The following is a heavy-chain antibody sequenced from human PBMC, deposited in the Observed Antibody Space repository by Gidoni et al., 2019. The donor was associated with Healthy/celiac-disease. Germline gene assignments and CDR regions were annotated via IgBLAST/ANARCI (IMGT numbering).Heavy chain of an antibody. CDR1: GDTFSSYS. J-gene: IGHJ4*02. CDR3: ASWDYVWGSQGY. V-gene: IGHV3-21*01. Sequence: EVQLVESGGGLVEPGGSLRLSCAPAGDTFSSYSMNWVRQSPGKGLDWVSSISSSSSYIYYADSVKGRFTISRDNAKTSLYLQMTSLRAEDTAVYYGASWDYVWGSQGYWGQGTLVTVSS. CDR2: ISSSSSYI. D-gene: IGHD3-16*01.